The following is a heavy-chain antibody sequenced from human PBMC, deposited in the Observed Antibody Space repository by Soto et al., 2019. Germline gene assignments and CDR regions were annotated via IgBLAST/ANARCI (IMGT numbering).Heavy chain of an antibody. J-gene: IGHJ4*02. CDR1: GFTFSSYA. V-gene: IGHV3-15*07. D-gene: IGHD3-10*01. CDR3: TTMAQY. CDR2: IKSQTEGQTT. Sequence: GAPRLSCAASGFTFSSYAMNWVRQTPGRGLEWVGRIKSQTEGQTTDYPAPVKGRFTISRDDSKNTLYLQMNSLKTEDTAVYYCTTMAQYWGQGTLVTVSS.